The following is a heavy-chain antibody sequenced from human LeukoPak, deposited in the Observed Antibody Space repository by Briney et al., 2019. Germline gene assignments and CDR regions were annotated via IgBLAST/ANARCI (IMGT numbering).Heavy chain of an antibody. CDR3: AKDGYSSGWDPQYYYGMDV. CDR1: GFTFSSYA. Sequence: QAGGSLRLSCAASGFTFSSYAMSWVRQAPGKGLEWVSAISGSGGSTYYADSVKGRFTISRDNSKNTLYLQMNSLRAEDTAVYYCAKDGYSSGWDPQYYYGMDVWGQGTTVTVSS. D-gene: IGHD6-19*01. V-gene: IGHV3-23*01. CDR2: ISGSGGST. J-gene: IGHJ6*02.